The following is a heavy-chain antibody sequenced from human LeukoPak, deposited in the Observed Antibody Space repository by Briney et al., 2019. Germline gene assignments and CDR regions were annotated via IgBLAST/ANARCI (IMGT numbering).Heavy chain of an antibody. Sequence: PGGSLRLSCAASGFTFSSYGMHWVRQAPGKGLEWVAVISYDGSNKYYADSVKGRFTISRDNSKNTLYLQMNSLRAEDTAVYYCAKDPLMRVVAAPEHDAFDIWGQGTMVTVSS. CDR3: AKDPLMRVVAAPEHDAFDI. CDR2: ISYDGSNK. CDR1: GFTFSSYG. J-gene: IGHJ3*02. D-gene: IGHD2-15*01. V-gene: IGHV3-30*18.